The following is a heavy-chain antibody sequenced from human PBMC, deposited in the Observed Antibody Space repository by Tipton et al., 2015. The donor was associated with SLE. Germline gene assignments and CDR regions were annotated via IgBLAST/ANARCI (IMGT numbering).Heavy chain of an antibody. CDR3: ARTRIVGATPYYFDY. CDR2: IIPIFGTA. CDR1: GYTFTGYY. J-gene: IGHJ4*02. D-gene: IGHD1-26*01. Sequence: QVQLVQSGAEVKKPGASVKVSCKASGYTFTGYYMHWVRQAPGQGLEWMGGIIPIFGTANCAQKFQGRVTITTDESTSTAYMELSSLRSEDTAVYYCARTRIVGATPYYFDYWGQGTLVTVSS. V-gene: IGHV1-69*01.